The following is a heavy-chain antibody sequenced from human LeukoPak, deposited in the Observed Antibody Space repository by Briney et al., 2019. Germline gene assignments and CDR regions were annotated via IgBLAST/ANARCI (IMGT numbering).Heavy chain of an antibody. Sequence: ASVKVSCKASGYTFTSYAISWVRRAPGQGLEWMAWISTYNGNTNYAQNLQGRVTMTTDTSTSTAYMELRSLRSDDTAVYYCARGSYYDSTDAFDIWGQGTMVTVSS. CDR1: GYTFTSYA. J-gene: IGHJ3*02. D-gene: IGHD3-22*01. V-gene: IGHV1-18*01. CDR2: ISTYNGNT. CDR3: ARGSYYDSTDAFDI.